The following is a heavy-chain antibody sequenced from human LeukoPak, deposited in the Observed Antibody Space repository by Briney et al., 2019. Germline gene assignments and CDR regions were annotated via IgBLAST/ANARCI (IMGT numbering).Heavy chain of an antibody. CDR1: GGSISSGGYY. J-gene: IGHJ3*02. CDR2: IYYSGST. CDR3: ARDSSPSSPSSIDAFDI. D-gene: IGHD2-15*01. Sequence: PSETLSLTCTVSGGSISSGGYYWSWIRQHPGKGLEWIGYIYYSGSTYYNPSLKSRVTISVDTSKNQFSLKLSSVTAADTAVYYCARDSSPSSPSSIDAFDIWGQGTMVTVSS. V-gene: IGHV4-31*03.